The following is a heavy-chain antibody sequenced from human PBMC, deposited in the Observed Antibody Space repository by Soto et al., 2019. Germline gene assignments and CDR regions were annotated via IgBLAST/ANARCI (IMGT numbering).Heavy chain of an antibody. V-gene: IGHV4-4*07. CDR1: GAYISDFC. CDR2: ITINENT. Sequence: NPSETLSLTCRVSGAYISDFCWSWIRQPAGKGLEWIGRITINENTQKNPSFKSRVTMSIDPSRNHFSLNLQSATAADTALYYCARETGENWTYEAHWGPGTLVTVSS. CDR3: ARETGENWTYEAH. J-gene: IGHJ1*01. D-gene: IGHD1-7*01.